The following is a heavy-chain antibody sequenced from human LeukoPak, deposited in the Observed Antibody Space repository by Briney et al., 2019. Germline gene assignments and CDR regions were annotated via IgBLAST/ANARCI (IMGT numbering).Heavy chain of an antibody. Sequence: GGSLRLSCADSGFTFSSYSMNWVRQAPGKGLEWVSSISSSSSYIYYADSVKGRFTISRDNAKNSLYLQMNSLRAEDTAVYYCARGRTAKTPFDYWGQGTLVTVSS. V-gene: IGHV3-21*01. CDR2: ISSSSSYI. CDR1: GFTFSSYS. D-gene: IGHD2-21*02. CDR3: ARGRTAKTPFDY. J-gene: IGHJ4*02.